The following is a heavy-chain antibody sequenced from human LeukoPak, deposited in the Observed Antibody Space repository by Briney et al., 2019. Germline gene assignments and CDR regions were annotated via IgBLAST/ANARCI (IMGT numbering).Heavy chain of an antibody. J-gene: IGHJ4*02. Sequence: GGSLRLSCAASGFTFSNYWMSWVRQAPGKGLEWVAIISYDGSNEDYADSVKGRFTISRDNSKNTQYLQMNSLRAEDSAVYYCAKSRVRGVYYFDYWGQGTLVTVSS. V-gene: IGHV3-30*18. CDR2: ISYDGSNE. CDR1: GFTFSNYW. CDR3: AKSRVRGVYYFDY. D-gene: IGHD3-10*02.